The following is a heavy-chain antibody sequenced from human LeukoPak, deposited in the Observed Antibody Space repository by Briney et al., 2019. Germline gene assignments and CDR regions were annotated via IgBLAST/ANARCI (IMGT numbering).Heavy chain of an antibody. CDR3: ARDGDFWSGYYCDY. V-gene: IGHV1-2*06. CDR2: INPNSGGT. CDR1: GYTFTDYY. J-gene: IGHJ4*02. D-gene: IGHD3-3*01. Sequence: ASVKVSCKASGYTFTDYYIHWVRQAPGQGLEWMGRINPNSGGTNYAQKFQGRVTMTRDTSISTAYMELSRLSSDDTAVYYCARDGDFWSGYYCDYWGQGTQVTVSS.